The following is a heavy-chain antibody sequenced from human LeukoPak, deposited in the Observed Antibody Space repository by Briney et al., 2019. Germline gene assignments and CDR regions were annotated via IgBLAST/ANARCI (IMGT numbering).Heavy chain of an antibody. D-gene: IGHD2-2*01. CDR3: ARGGSGYCSSASCYDWFDP. CDR1: GYTFTNYG. Sequence: ASVKVSCKVSGYTFTNYGITWVRQAPGQGLEWMGWISAYNGNTNYAQKFRGRVTMITDTSTSTAYMELRSLTSDDTAVYYCARGGSGYCSSASCYDWFDPWGQGTLVTVSS. V-gene: IGHV1-18*01. J-gene: IGHJ5*02. CDR2: ISAYNGNT.